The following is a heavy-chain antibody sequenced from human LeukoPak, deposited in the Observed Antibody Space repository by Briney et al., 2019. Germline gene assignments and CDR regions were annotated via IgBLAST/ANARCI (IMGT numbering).Heavy chain of an antibody. CDR1: GGSISSYY. V-gene: IGHV4-59*01. Sequence: SETLSPTCTVSGGSISSYYWSWIRQPPGKGLEWIGYIYYSGSTNYNPSLKSRVTISVDTSKNQFSLKLSSVPAADTAVYCCARAGTLWFGETYFDYWGQGTLVTVSS. CDR3: ARAGTLWFGETYFDY. J-gene: IGHJ4*02. D-gene: IGHD3-10*01. CDR2: IYYSGST.